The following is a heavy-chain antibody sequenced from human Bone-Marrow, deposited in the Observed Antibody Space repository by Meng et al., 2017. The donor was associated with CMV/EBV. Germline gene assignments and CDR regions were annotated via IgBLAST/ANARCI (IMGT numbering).Heavy chain of an antibody. CDR1: GYTFTGYY. D-gene: IGHD2-2*01. CDR3: ARGIVVVPAAIDY. Sequence: ASVKVSCKASGYTFTGYYMHWVRQAPGQGLEWMGWINPNSGGTNYAQKFQGRVTMTRDTSISTAYMELSRLRSDDTAVYYCARGIVVVPAAIDYWGQGTLVTVS. J-gene: IGHJ4*02. CDR2: INPNSGGT. V-gene: IGHV1-2*02.